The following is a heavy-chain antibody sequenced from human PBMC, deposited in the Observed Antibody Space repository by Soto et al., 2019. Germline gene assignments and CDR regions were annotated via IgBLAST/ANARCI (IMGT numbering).Heavy chain of an antibody. D-gene: IGHD3-22*01. J-gene: IGHJ4*02. Sequence: SETLSLTCAVSGGSISSNNWWNWVRQSSGKGLEWIGEIFHSGSTNYNPSLQSRVTISVDKSNNQFSLKLTSVTAADTAIYYCARGDYYDSQVAHEYWGQGTLVTVSS. V-gene: IGHV4-4*02. CDR1: GGSISSNNW. CDR2: IFHSGST. CDR3: ARGDYYDSQVAHEY.